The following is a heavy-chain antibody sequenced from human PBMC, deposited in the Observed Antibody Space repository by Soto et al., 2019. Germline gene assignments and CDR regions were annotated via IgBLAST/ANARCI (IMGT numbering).Heavy chain of an antibody. CDR2: IYHSGNT. D-gene: IGHD4-17*01. J-gene: IGHJ4*02. CDR1: GGSIGSSVYS. Sequence: QLQLQESGSGLVKPSQTLSLTCAVSGGSIGSSVYSWSWIRQPLGKGLEWVGYIYHSGNTYYNPSLKSRVNISADRSKNQFSLKLSSVTAADTAVYFCARVHGDYGRYFDYWGQGTLVTVSS. CDR3: ARVHGDYGRYFDY. V-gene: IGHV4-30-2*01.